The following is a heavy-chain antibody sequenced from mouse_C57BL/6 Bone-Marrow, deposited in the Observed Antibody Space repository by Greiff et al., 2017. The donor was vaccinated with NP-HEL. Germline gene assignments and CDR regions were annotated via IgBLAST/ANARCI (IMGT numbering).Heavy chain of an antibody. Sequence: QVQLQQSGAELAKPGASVKLSCKASGYTFTSYWMHWVKQRPGQGLEWIGYINPSSGYTKYNQKFKDKATLTADKSSSTAYMQLSSLTYEDSAVYYCAREKPSLNYAMDYWGQGTSVTVSS. CDR3: AREKPSLNYAMDY. CDR2: INPSSGYT. CDR1: GYTFTSYW. J-gene: IGHJ4*01. V-gene: IGHV1-7*01.